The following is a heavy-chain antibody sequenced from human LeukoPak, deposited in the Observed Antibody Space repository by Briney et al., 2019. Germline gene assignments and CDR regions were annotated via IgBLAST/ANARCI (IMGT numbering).Heavy chain of an antibody. J-gene: IGHJ4*02. Sequence: GGSLRLSCAASGFTFSSYWMHWVRQAPGKGREWVSAISGSGGSTYYADSVKGRFTISRDNSKNTLYLKMNSLRAEDTAVYYCAKDRGNDFWSGYRHYYFDYWGQGTLVTVSS. CDR1: GFTFSSYW. V-gene: IGHV3-23*01. CDR2: ISGSGGST. D-gene: IGHD3-3*01. CDR3: AKDRGNDFWSGYRHYYFDY.